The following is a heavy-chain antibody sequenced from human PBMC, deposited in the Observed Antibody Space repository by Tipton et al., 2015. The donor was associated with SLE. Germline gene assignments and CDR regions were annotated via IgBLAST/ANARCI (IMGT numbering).Heavy chain of an antibody. V-gene: IGHV3-23*01. CDR3: AKDPESYYDSSGYFDY. Sequence: SLRLSCAASGFTFSSYAMSWVRQAPGKGLEWVSAISGSGGSTYYADSVKGRFTISRDNSKNTLYLQMNSLRAEDTAVYYCAKDPESYYDSSGYFDYWGQGTLVTVSS. CDR2: ISGSGGST. J-gene: IGHJ4*02. D-gene: IGHD3-22*01. CDR1: GFTFSSYA.